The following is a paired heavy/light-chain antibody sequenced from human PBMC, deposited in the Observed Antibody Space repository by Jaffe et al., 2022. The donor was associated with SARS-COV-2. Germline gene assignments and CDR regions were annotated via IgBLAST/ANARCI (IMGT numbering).Light chain of an antibody. Sequence: QSALTQPRSVSGSPGQSVTISCTGTSSDVGGYNYVSWYQQHPGKAPKLMIYDVSKRPSGVPDRFSGSKSGNTASLTISGLQAEDEADYYCCSYAGSYTSVVFGGGTKLTVL. J-gene: IGLJ2*01. CDR1: SSDVGGYNY. V-gene: IGLV2-11*01. CDR3: CSYAGSYTSVV. CDR2: DVS.
Heavy chain of an antibody. CDR3: ARHQRDSSSWSASQYYFDY. D-gene: IGHD6-13*01. Sequence: EVQLVQSGAEVKKPGESLRISCKGSGYSFTSYWISWVRQMPGKGLEWMGRIDPSDSYTNYSPSFQGHVTISADKSISTAYLQWSSLKASDTAMYYCARHQRDSSSWSASQYYFDYWGQGTLVTVSS. J-gene: IGHJ4*02. CDR2: IDPSDSYT. V-gene: IGHV5-10-1*03. CDR1: GYSFTSYW.